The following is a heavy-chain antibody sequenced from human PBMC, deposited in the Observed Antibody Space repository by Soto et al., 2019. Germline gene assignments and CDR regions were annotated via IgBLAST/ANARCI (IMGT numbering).Heavy chain of an antibody. CDR2: FYSSGSI. V-gene: IGHV4-39*07. CDR1: GYSITAGGYY. D-gene: IGHD3-22*01. CDR3: ARDHAPAYYYDSRDDAFDI. J-gene: IGHJ3*02. Sequence: PSETLSLTCFVSGYSITAGGYYWSWIRHHPGKGLEWIGSFYSSGSIIYNPSLRSRVTISVDKSKNQFSLKLSSVTAADTAVYYCARDHAPAYYYDSRDDAFDIWGQGTMVT.